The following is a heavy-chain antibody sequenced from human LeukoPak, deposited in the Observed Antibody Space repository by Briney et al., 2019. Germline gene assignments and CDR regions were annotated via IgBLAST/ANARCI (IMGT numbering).Heavy chain of an antibody. D-gene: IGHD3-10*01. CDR3: VNTYGSGSYPFDY. J-gene: IGHJ4*02. Sequence: GGSLRLSCSASGFNFRSYAMHWVRQAPGKGLEYVSAISSNGGSTYYADSVKGRFTISRDNSENTPYLQMSSLRAEDTAVYYCVNTYGSGSYPFDYWGQGTLVTVSS. CDR1: GFNFRSYA. CDR2: ISSNGGST. V-gene: IGHV3-64D*09.